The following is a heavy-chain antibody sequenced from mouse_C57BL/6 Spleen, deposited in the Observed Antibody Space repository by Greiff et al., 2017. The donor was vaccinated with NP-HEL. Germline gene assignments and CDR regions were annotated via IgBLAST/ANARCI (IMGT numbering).Heavy chain of an antibody. D-gene: IGHD2-12*01. Sequence: EVQLQQSGPELVKPGASVKLSCKASGYTFTDYYMNWVQQSHGKSLEWIGDINPNTGGTSYNHKLNGKATLTVDKSSSTADMELRSLTSEDSAVYYCASSAYYSYFDYWGQGTTLTVSS. CDR2: INPNTGGT. CDR1: GYTFTDYY. CDR3: ASSAYYSYFDY. V-gene: IGHV1-26*01. J-gene: IGHJ2*01.